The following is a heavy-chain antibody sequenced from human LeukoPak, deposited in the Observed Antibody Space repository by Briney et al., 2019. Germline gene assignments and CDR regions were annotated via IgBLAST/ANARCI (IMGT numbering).Heavy chain of an antibody. Sequence: AASVKVSCKASGYTFTGYYMHWVRQAPGQGLEWMGWINPNSGGTSYAQKFQGRVTMTRDTSISTGYMELSRLRFDDTAVYYCAINKAAKSLDYWGQGTLVTVSS. J-gene: IGHJ4*02. CDR1: GYTFTGYY. CDR3: AINKAAKSLDY. D-gene: IGHD6-25*01. V-gene: IGHV1-2*02. CDR2: INPNSGGT.